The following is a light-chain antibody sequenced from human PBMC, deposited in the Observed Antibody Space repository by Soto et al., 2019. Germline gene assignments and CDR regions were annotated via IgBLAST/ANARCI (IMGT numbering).Light chain of an antibody. J-gene: IGKJ2*01. Sequence: IQMTQSPSTVSASVGDRVTITCRARQAVNSWVAWYQHKSGKAPKLLIYRAATLENGVPSRFSGSGSETECTLTLSGLQPDDSGTYYCQQYYAYSYTFGQGTKVEIK. CDR2: RAA. V-gene: IGKV1-5*03. CDR1: QAVNSW. CDR3: QQYYAYSYT.